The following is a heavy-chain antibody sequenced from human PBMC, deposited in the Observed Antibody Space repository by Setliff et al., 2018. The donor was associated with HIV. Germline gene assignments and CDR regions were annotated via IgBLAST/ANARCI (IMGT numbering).Heavy chain of an antibody. D-gene: IGHD3-3*01. Sequence: PGGSLRLSCVTSGFIFSRHAMSWVRQAPGKGLEWVSGLGCCGVAGDYADSVKGRFIISRDNANNSLCLQMNSLRVEDTAVYYCAREGVYYSFWSGSSYYYGLDVWGQGTTVTVSS. J-gene: IGHJ6*02. V-gene: IGHV3-23*01. CDR3: AREGVYYSFWSGSSYYYGLDV. CDR1: GFIFSRHA. CDR2: LGCCGVAG.